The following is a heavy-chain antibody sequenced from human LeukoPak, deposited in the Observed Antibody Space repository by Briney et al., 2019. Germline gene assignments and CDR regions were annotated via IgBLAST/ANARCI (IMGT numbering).Heavy chain of an antibody. CDR3: ARVGSGWYFRERAGSYYVDY. J-gene: IGHJ4*02. D-gene: IGHD6-19*01. CDR1: GFTFSSYA. V-gene: IGHV3-30*04. Sequence: GGSLRLSCAASGFTFSSYAMHWVRQAPGKGLEWVAVISYDGSNKYYADSVKGRFTISRDNSKNTLYLQMNSLRAEDTAVYYCARVGSGWYFRERAGSYYVDYWGQGTLVTVSS. CDR2: ISYDGSNK.